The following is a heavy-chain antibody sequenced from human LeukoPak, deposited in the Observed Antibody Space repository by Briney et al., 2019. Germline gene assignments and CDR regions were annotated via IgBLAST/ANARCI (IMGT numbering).Heavy chain of an antibody. CDR3: ARERITMIEDY. Sequence: SETLSLTCTVSGGYISSYYWSWTRQPAGKGLEWIGRIYTSGSTNYNPSLKSRVTMSVDTSKNQFSLKLSSVTAADTAVYYCARERITMIEDYWGQGTLVTVSS. V-gene: IGHV4-4*07. CDR1: GGYISSYY. CDR2: IYTSGST. D-gene: IGHD3-22*01. J-gene: IGHJ4*02.